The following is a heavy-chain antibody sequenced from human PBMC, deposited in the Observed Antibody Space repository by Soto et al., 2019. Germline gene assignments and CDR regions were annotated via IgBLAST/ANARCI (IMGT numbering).Heavy chain of an antibody. CDR1: GGSVSSGSYY. D-gene: IGHD3-9*01. Sequence: SETLSLTCTDSGGSVSSGSYYWSWIRQPPGKGLEWIGYIYYSGSTNYNPSLKSRVTISVDTSKNQFSLKLSSVTAADTAVYYCARVRLRYFDWGPMDVWGQGTTVTVSS. J-gene: IGHJ6*02. CDR2: IYYSGST. V-gene: IGHV4-61*01. CDR3: ARVRLRYFDWGPMDV.